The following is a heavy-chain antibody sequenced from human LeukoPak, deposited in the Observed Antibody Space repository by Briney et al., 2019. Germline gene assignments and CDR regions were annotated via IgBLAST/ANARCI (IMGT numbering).Heavy chain of an antibody. CDR2: LIPNFVTS. J-gene: IGHJ6*03. CDR3: AKGPARGIEVTDSNFHSYSYMDV. D-gene: IGHD3-3*02. CDR1: GGSITSQS. V-gene: IGHV1-69*06. Sequence: SVNVSCKASGGSITSQSITWVRQAPAQGLEWMGSLIPNFVTSKYPHTFQGRVTITAERSKDKAYMALRGLTYEDTAVYYCAKGPARGIEVTDSNFHSYSYMDVWGTGTNVIVSS.